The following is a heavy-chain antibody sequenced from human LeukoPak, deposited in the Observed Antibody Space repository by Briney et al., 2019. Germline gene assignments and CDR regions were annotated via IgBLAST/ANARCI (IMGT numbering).Heavy chain of an antibody. Sequence: PSETLSLTCTVSGGSISSYYWSWIRQPPGKGLEWIGYIYYSGSTNYNPSVKSRVTISVDTSKNQFSLKLSSVTAADTAVYYCASGRWIQLWSYWGQGTLVTVSS. J-gene: IGHJ4*02. CDR2: IYYSGST. V-gene: IGHV4-59*01. CDR1: GGSISSYY. D-gene: IGHD5-18*01. CDR3: ASGRWIQLWSY.